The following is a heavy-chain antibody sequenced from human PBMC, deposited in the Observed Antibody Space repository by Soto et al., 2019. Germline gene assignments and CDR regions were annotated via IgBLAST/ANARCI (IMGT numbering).Heavy chain of an antibody. J-gene: IGHJ4*02. Sequence: QVQLVESGGGVVQPGGSLRLSCAASGFTFSYYGYHWVRQAPGKGLEWVAVMHTGGNEKYYVDSVKGRFTVSRDDSRNMGYLEMSGLRAEDTADYFCARDADTTGHYSHFDLWGRGALVAVS. CDR2: MHTGGNEK. CDR3: ARDADTTGHYSHFDL. V-gene: IGHV3-33*08. D-gene: IGHD3-9*01. CDR1: GFTFSYYG.